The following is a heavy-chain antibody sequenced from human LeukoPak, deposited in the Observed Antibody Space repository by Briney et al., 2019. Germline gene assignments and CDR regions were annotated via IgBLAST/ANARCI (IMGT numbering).Heavy chain of an antibody. J-gene: IGHJ4*02. D-gene: IGHD3-10*01. CDR1: GYSISSGYY. Sequence: SETLSLTCTVSGYSISSGYYWGWIRQLPGKGLEWIVSIYHSWSTYYNPSLKSRVTISVDTSKNQFSLKLSSVTAADTSVYYCARSKAWFGELSDYYFDYWGQGTLVTVSS. CDR2: IYHSWST. CDR3: ARSKAWFGELSDYYFDY. V-gene: IGHV4-38-2*02.